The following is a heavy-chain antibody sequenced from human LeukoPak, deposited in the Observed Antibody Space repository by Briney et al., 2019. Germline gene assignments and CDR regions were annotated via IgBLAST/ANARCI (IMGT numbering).Heavy chain of an antibody. V-gene: IGHV3-30*04. CDR2: ISYDGSNK. CDR1: GFTFSSYI. J-gene: IGHJ6*02. Sequence: PGGSLRLSCAASGFTFSSYIMYWVRQAPGKGLEWVALISYDGSNKYYADSVKGRFTISRDNSKNTLYLQANSLRAEDTALYYCARDYRSGTPTYGMDVWGQGTTVTVSS. CDR3: ARDYRSGTPTYGMDV. D-gene: IGHD1-1*01.